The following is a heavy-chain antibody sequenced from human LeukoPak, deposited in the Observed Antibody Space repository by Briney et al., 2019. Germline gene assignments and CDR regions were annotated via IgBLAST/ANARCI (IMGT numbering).Heavy chain of an antibody. Sequence: PGGSLRLSCAASGFTFSSYWMHWVRQAPGKGLVWVSRINSDGSSTSYADSVEGRFTISRDNAKNTLYLQTNSLRAEDTAVYYCAKDIRFFTSLDAFDIWGQGTMVTVSS. D-gene: IGHD3-3*01. CDR1: GFTFSSYW. V-gene: IGHV3-74*01. CDR2: INSDGSST. J-gene: IGHJ3*02. CDR3: AKDIRFFTSLDAFDI.